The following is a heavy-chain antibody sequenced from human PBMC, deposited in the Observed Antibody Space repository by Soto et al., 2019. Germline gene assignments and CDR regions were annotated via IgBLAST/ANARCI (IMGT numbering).Heavy chain of an antibody. CDR1: GGTFSSYA. D-gene: IGHD3-9*01. Sequence: SVKVSCKASGGTFSSYAISWVRQAPGQGLEWMGGIIPIFGTANYAQKFQGRVTITADESTSTAYMELSSLRSEDTAVYYCARGFLTQYYYYYYGMDVWGQGTTVTVSS. CDR3: ARGFLTQYYYYYYGMDV. CDR2: IIPIFGTA. J-gene: IGHJ6*02. V-gene: IGHV1-69*13.